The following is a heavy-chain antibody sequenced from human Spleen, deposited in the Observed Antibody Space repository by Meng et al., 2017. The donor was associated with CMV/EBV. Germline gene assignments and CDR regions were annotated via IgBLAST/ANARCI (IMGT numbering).Heavy chain of an antibody. D-gene: IGHD3-22*01. V-gene: IGHV4-30-4*08. Sequence: QAALEEAGPGLVKPSQTLSLTCTVSGGSISSGDYYWSWIRQPPGKGLEWIGYIYYSGSTYYNPSLKSRVTISVDTSKNQFSLKLSSVTAADTAVYYCARGYYDSSGYGYWYLDLWGRGTLVTVSS. J-gene: IGHJ2*01. CDR3: ARGYYDSSGYGYWYLDL. CDR1: GGSISSGDYY. CDR2: IYYSGST.